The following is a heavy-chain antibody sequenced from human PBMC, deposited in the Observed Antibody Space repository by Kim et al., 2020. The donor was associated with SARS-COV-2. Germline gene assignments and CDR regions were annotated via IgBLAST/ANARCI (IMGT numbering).Heavy chain of an antibody. CDR3: ARDYDILTGYFFDY. J-gene: IGHJ4*02. V-gene: IGHV3-33*01. D-gene: IGHD3-9*01. Sequence: YADSVKGRSTISRDNSKNTLYLQMNSLRAEDTAVYYCARDYDILTGYFFDYWGQGTLVTVSS.